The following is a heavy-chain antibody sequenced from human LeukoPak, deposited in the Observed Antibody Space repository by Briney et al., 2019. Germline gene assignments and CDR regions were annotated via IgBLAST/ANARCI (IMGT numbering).Heavy chain of an antibody. V-gene: IGHV1-18*01. CDR2: VNGVSGKA. CDR1: GYPFRSYG. D-gene: IGHD1-26*01. Sequence: GASVKVSCKPSGYPFRSYGIAWARQAPGQGLEWMGWVNGVSGKAKYAQKFQDRVTMTTDSSTAYLEVKSLRSDDTAVYYCARAREGYDYWGLGTLVTVSS. CDR3: ARAREGYDY. J-gene: IGHJ4*02.